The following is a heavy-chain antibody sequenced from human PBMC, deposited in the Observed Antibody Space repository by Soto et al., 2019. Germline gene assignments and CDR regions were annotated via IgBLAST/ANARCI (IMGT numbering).Heavy chain of an antibody. D-gene: IGHD3-10*01. J-gene: IGHJ4*02. V-gene: IGHV3-53*01. CDR3: AITPGGGGY. Sequence: EVQLVESGGGLIQPGGSLRLSCAVSGFTVSNNYMSWVRQAPGKGLEGVSVIYSGGYTAYGDPVKGRFTISRDNSKNTLFLQMNTLVAATPAFFSLAITPGGGGYWGQGTLVTVSS. CDR2: IYSGGYT. CDR1: GFTVSNNY.